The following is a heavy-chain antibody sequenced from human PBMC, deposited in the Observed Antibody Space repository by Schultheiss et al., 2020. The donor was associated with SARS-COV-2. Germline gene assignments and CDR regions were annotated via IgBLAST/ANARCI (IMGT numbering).Heavy chain of an antibody. Sequence: SETLSLTCTVSGGSISSYYWSWIRQPPGKGLEWIGYIYYSGSTNYNPSLKSRVTISVDTTKNQFPLKLSSVTAADTAVYYCARHAGDDLGWFDPWGQGTLVTVSS. V-gene: IGHV4-59*01. CDR1: GGSISSYY. CDR3: ARHAGDDLGWFDP. J-gene: IGHJ5*02. CDR2: IYYSGST. D-gene: IGHD3-16*01.